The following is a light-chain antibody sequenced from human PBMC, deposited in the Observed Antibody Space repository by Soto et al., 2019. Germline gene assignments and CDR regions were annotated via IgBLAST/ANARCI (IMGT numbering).Light chain of an antibody. J-gene: IGKJ5*01. Sequence: IVLTQSPGTLSLSPGERATLSCRASQSVSSSYLAWYQQKPGQAPRLLIYGASTRATGISARFSGSGSGTEFTLTISSLQSEDFAVYYCQQYHNWPITFCQGTRLEI. CDR2: GAS. CDR1: QSVSSSY. V-gene: IGKV3-15*01. CDR3: QQYHNWPIT.